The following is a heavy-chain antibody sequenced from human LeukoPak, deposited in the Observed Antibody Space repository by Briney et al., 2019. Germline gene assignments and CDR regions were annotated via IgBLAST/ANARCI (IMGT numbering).Heavy chain of an antibody. CDR3: ARHARSGSSYYQYFDY. Sequence: PSETLSLTCTVSGGSITSNYWHWIRQPPGKGREWIGYIYYSGSTNYNPSLNSRVTISVDTSKNQLSLKLSSVSAADTAVYYCARHARSGSSYYQYFDYWGQGTLVTVSS. V-gene: IGHV4-59*01. J-gene: IGHJ4*02. CDR1: GGSITSNY. D-gene: IGHD3-22*01. CDR2: IYYSGST.